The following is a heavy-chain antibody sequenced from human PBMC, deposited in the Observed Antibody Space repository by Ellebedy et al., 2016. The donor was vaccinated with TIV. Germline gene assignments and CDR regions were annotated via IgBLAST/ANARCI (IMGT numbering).Heavy chain of an antibody. CDR2: ISPSGDMT. Sequence: GGSLRLSCVVSGFSFSSYAMTWLRQAPGKGLEWVSTISPSGDMTHYLDSVKGRFTISRDNSKNTLSLQMNSLSAEDTAIYYCAKDRLGSFGVIIPSWGQGTLVTVSS. V-gene: IGHV3-23*01. D-gene: IGHD3-3*01. CDR3: AKDRLGSFGVIIPS. CDR1: GFSFSSYA. J-gene: IGHJ4*02.